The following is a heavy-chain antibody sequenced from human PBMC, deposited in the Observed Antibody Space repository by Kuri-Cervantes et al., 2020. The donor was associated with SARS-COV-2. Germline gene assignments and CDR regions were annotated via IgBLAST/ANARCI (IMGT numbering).Heavy chain of an antibody. CDR2: IIPIFGTA. CDR3: ARDQEVLRFLDGYYYYGMDV. J-gene: IGHJ6*02. Sequence: SVKVSCKASGGTFSSYAISWVRQAPGQGLEWMGGIIPIFGTANYAQKFQGRVTITADESTSTAYMELRSLRSEDTAVYYCARDQEVLRFLDGYYYYGMDVWGQGTTVTVSS. D-gene: IGHD3-3*01. V-gene: IGHV1-69*13. CDR1: GGTFSSYA.